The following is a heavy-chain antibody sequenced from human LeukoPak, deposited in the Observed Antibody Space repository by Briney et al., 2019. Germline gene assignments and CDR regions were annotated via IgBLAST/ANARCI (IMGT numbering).Heavy chain of an antibody. CDR3: ARQGPNYYDSSGYYYY. J-gene: IGHJ4*02. CDR1: GYTFTGYY. D-gene: IGHD3-22*01. V-gene: IGHV1-18*04. CDR2: ISAYNGNT. Sequence: ASVTVSCKASGYTFTGYYMHWVRQAPGQGLEWMGWISAYNGNTNYAQKLQGRVTMTTDTSTSTAYMELRSLRSDDTAVYYCARQGPNYYDSSGYYYYWGQGTLVTVSS.